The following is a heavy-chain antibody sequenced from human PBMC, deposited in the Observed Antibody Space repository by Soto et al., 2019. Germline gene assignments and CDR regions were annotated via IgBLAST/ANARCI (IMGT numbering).Heavy chain of an antibody. J-gene: IGHJ6*02. V-gene: IGHV4-34*01. D-gene: IGHD1-7*01. CDR2: INHSGST. CDR3: ARETSLREYYYYYGMDV. Sequence: SEALSLTCAVYGGSFSGYYWSWIRQPPGKGLEWIGEINHSGSTNYNPSLKSRVTISVDTSKNQFSLKLSSVTAADTAVYYCARETSLREYYYYYGMDVWGQGTTVTVSS. CDR1: GGSFSGYY.